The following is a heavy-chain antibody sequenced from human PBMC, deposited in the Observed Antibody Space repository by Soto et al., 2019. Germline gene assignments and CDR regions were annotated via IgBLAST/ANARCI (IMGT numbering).Heavy chain of an antibody. D-gene: IGHD5-18*01. CDR3: ARDLNGGYSYGQTSEKDYYYGMDF. J-gene: IGHJ6*02. CDR1: GYTFTGYY. V-gene: IGHV1-2*04. Sequence: ASVKVSCKASGYTFTGYYMHWVRQAPGQGLEWMGWINPNSGGTNYAQKFQGWVTMTRDTSISTAYMELSRLRSDDTAVYYCARDLNGGYSYGQTSEKDYYYGMDFWGQGTMVTVSS. CDR2: INPNSGGT.